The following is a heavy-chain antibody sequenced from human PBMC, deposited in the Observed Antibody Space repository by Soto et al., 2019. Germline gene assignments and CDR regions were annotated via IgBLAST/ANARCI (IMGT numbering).Heavy chain of an antibody. CDR3: ARPLAPNYYDSSGYYYY. Sequence: RASVKVSCKASGYTFTSYGISWVRQAPGQGLEWMGWISAYNGNTNYAQKLQGRVTMTTDTSTSTAYMELRSLRSDDTAVYYCARPLAPNYYDSSGYYYYWGQGXLVTVYS. CDR1: GYTFTSYG. J-gene: IGHJ4*02. V-gene: IGHV1-18*01. CDR2: ISAYNGNT. D-gene: IGHD3-22*01.